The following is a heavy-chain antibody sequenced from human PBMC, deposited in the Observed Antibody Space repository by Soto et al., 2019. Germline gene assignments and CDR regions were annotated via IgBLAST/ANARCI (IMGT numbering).Heavy chain of an antibody. V-gene: IGHV4-34*01. CDR2: INYREST. CDR3: VRGQPHRITIFEVVIRSYDYGMDV. J-gene: IGHJ6*02. CDR1: GGSFTGYY. D-gene: IGHD3-3*01. Sequence: SETLSLTCAFYGGSFTGYYWTWSRQTPGKVLEWIGEINYRESTYYIPSLESRITMAVDTSKNQFSLKLSSVTPADTVVYFCVRGQPHRITIFEVVIRSYDYGMDVWGQGTTVTVSS.